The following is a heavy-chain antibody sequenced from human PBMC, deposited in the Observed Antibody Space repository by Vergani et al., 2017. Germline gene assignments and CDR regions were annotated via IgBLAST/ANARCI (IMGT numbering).Heavy chain of an antibody. CDR2: ISNDGSKK. Sequence: QVQLAESGGGRVQPGRSLRLSCAASGFSFSSHAIHWVRQAPGKGLEWVAVISNDGSKKYYADSVKGRFTISRDNSKSTLYLQMNSLTTEDTAVYYCAQHSVHYYAMDVWGQGTTVTVSS. V-gene: IGHV3-30*18. CDR3: AQHSVHYYAMDV. J-gene: IGHJ6*02. CDR1: GFSFSSHA.